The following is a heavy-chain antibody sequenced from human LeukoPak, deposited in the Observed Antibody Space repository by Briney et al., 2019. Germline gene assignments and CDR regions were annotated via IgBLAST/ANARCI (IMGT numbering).Heavy chain of an antibody. D-gene: IGHD2-15*01. CDR1: GGTFSSYA. Sequence: SVKVSCKASGGTFSSYAISWVRQAPGQGLEWMGGIIPIFGTANYAQKFQGRVTITADESTSTAYMELSSLRSEDTAVYYCARESHIVVVVAATDGGWFDPWGQGTLVTVSS. CDR2: IIPIFGTA. J-gene: IGHJ5*02. CDR3: ARESHIVVVVAATDGGWFDP. V-gene: IGHV1-69*13.